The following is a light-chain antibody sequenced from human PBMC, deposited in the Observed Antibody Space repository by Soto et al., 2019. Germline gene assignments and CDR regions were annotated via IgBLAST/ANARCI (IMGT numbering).Light chain of an antibody. Sequence: IHLTHSPSSLSSSLVDRVTITCRASQGIGDRLAWYQHKPGKAPQLLIQTASTLLSGVPSRFSGSGSGTDFLLTINSLQPEDFATYYCLQVRNFPRTFGQGTKVDIK. J-gene: IGKJ1*01. CDR2: TAS. V-gene: IGKV1-12*01. CDR1: QGIGDR. CDR3: LQVRNFPRT.